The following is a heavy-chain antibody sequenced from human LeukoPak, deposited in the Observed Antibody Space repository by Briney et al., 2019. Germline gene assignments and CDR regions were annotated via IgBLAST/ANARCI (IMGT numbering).Heavy chain of an antibody. CDR2: INHSGST. D-gene: IGHD2-2*01. V-gene: IGHV4-34*01. CDR1: GGSFSGYY. CDR3: ARAILGYCSSTSCLYYYYYYMDV. J-gene: IGHJ6*03. Sequence: SETLSLTCAVYGGSFSGYYWSWIRQPPGKGLEWIGEINHSGSTNYNPSLKSRVTISVDTSKNQFSLKLSSVTAADTAVYYCARAILGYCSSTSCLYYYYYYMDVWGKGTTVTVSS.